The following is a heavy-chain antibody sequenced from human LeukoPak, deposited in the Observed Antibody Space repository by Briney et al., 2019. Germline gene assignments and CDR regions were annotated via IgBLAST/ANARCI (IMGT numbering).Heavy chain of an antibody. CDR2: IYPGDSDT. D-gene: IGHD2-21*02. Sequence: GEFLKISCKGSGYSFTSYWIGWVRQMPGKGLEWMGIIYPGDSDTRYSPSFQGQVTISADKSISTAYLQWSSLKASDTAMYYCARPTYCGGDCYPDWYFDLWGRGTLVTVSS. J-gene: IGHJ2*01. CDR3: ARPTYCGGDCYPDWYFDL. CDR1: GYSFTSYW. V-gene: IGHV5-51*01.